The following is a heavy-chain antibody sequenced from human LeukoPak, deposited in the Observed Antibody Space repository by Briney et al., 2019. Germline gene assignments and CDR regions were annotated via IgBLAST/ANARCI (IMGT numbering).Heavy chain of an antibody. V-gene: IGHV3-30*02. J-gene: IGHJ4*02. CDR2: IRYDGNNK. CDR1: GFTFSSTG. D-gene: IGHD6-6*01. Sequence: PGGSLRLSCTASGFTFSSTGMHWVRQAPGKGLEWVSYIRYDGNNKYYGDSVKGRLTVSRDNSKNTLYLQMNSLRVEDTAVYYCAKRVPYSSSSVYFDYWGQGTLVTVSS. CDR3: AKRVPYSSSSVYFDY.